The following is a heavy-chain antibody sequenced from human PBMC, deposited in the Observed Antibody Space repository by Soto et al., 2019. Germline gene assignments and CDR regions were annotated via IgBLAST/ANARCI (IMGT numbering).Heavy chain of an antibody. V-gene: IGHV1-69*08. D-gene: IGHD2-15*01. CDR2: IIPILGIS. CDR1: GGTFNNFT. J-gene: IGHJ5*02. Sequence: QVQLVQSGAEVKKPGSSVRVSCKAFGGTFNNFTITWVRQAPGQGLEWMGRIIPILGISNYAQKFQGRVTISADRSTSTAYMELNSLRAEDTAVYYCARDTPDIVVIVTATHNWFDPWCQGTPVTVSS. CDR3: ARDTPDIVVIVTATHNWFDP.